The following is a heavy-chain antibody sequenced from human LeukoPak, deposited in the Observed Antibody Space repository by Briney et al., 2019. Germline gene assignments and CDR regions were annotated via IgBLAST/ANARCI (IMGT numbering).Heavy chain of an antibody. CDR1: GFTFSSYG. CDR2: IRYDGGNK. D-gene: IGHD3-22*01. V-gene: IGHV3-30*02. J-gene: IGHJ3*02. Sequence: PGGSLRLSCAASGFTFSSYGMHWVRQAPGKGLEWVAFIRYDGGNKYYADSVKGRFTISRDNSKNTLYLQMNSLRAEDTAVYYCAKEKWFDAFDIWGQGTMVTVSS. CDR3: AKEKWFDAFDI.